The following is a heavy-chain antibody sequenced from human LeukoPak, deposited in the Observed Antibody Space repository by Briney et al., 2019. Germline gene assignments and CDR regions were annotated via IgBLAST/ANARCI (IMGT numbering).Heavy chain of an antibody. V-gene: IGHV1-18*01. Sequence: GASVKVSCKAYGYTFTSYGISWVRQAPGQGLEWMGWISAYNGDTKYAQKHQGRVTMTTDTSTSTAYMELRSLRSDDTAVYYCARSSIAVASFWGQGTLVTVSS. CDR2: ISAYNGDT. J-gene: IGHJ4*02. D-gene: IGHD6-13*01. CDR1: GYTFTSYG. CDR3: ARSSIAVASF.